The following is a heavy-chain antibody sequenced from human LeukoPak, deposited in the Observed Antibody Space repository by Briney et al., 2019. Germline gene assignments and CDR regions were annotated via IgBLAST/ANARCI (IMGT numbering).Heavy chain of an antibody. CDR1: GGSLTNDDW. CDR3: ARKQHLEPSYYYYYYMDV. V-gene: IGHV4-4*02. J-gene: IGHJ6*03. D-gene: IGHD1-1*01. CDR2: IYHSGST. Sequence: SGTLSLTCAVSGGSLTNDDWWNWVRQPPGKGLEWIGEIYHSGSTNYNPSLKSRVTIDKSKNQFSLRLNSVTAADTAIYYCARKQHLEPSYYYYYYMDVWGRGTTVTVSS.